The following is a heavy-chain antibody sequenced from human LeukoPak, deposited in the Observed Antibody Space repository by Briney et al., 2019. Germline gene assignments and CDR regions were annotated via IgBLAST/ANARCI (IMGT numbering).Heavy chain of an antibody. V-gene: IGHV4-34*01. D-gene: IGHD3-3*01. Sequence: SETLSLTCAVYGGSFSGYYWSWIRQPPGKGLEWIGEINHSGSTNYNPSLESRVTISVDTSKNQFSLKLSSVTAADTAVYYCARRDFWSGYSSYWGQGTLVTVSS. CDR3: ARRDFWSGYSSY. CDR1: GGSFSGYY. J-gene: IGHJ4*02. CDR2: INHSGST.